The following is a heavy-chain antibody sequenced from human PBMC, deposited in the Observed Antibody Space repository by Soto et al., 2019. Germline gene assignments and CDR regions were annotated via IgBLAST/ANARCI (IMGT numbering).Heavy chain of an antibody. CDR3: ARVHVMVVAGSTFDY. V-gene: IGHV4-38-2*01. CDR2: MYHGGTT. D-gene: IGHD2-15*01. J-gene: IGHJ4*02. Sequence: TSETLSLTCLVSGYSVSSDSYWAWIRQSPGKGLEWIVSMYHGGTTFYNPSLKSRVTMSLDTSKNQFSLKLSSVTDADTAIYYCARVHVMVVAGSTFDYWGQGIPVTVS. CDR1: GYSVSSDSY.